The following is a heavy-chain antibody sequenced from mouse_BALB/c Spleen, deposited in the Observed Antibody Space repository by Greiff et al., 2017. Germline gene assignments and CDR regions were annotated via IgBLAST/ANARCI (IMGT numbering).Heavy chain of an antibody. J-gene: IGHJ3*01. CDR3: ARDNGNYVLAWFAY. CDR2: IWAGGST. CDR1: GFSLTSYG. D-gene: IGHD2-1*01. V-gene: IGHV2-9*02. Sequence: QVQLKESGPGLVAPSQSLSITCTVSGFSLTSYGVHWVRQPPGKGLEWLGVIWAGGSTNYNSALMSRLSISKDNSKSQVFLKMNSLQTDDTAMYYCARDNGNYVLAWFAYWGQGTLVTVSA.